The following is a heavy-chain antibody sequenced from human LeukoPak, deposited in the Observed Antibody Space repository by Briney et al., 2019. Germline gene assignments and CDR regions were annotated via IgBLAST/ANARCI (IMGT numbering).Heavy chain of an antibody. CDR3: TTDPSGYSYGRFDY. D-gene: IGHD5-18*01. CDR2: IKSKTDGGTT. V-gene: IGHV3-15*01. CDR1: GFTFSNAW. J-gene: IGHJ4*02. Sequence: GGSLRLSCAASGFTFSNAWMSWVRQAPGKGLEWVGRIKSKTDGGTTDYAAPVKGRFTISRDDSKNTLYLQMNSLKTEDTAVYYCTTDPSGYSYGRFDYWGQGTLVTVSS.